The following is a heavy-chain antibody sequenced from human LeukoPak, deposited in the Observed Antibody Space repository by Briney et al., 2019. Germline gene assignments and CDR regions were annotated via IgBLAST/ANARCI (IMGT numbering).Heavy chain of an antibody. V-gene: IGHV3-23*01. CDR2: IRVSGGRT. D-gene: IGHD3-22*01. Sequence: PGGPLRLPCAASGLPYSNYAMSWARQAPGKGLEWVSGIRVSGGRTYYADSVTGRFTISRDNSKNTLYLQVNSLRAEDTAVYYCAKGMYYYDSSGYRFVDYWGRGTLVTVSS. CDR3: AKGMYYYDSSGYRFVDY. CDR1: GLPYSNYA. J-gene: IGHJ4*02.